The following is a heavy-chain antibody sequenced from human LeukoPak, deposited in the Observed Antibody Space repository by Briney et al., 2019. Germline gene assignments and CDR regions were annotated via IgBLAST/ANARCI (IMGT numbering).Heavy chain of an antibody. CDR2: IYYSGSA. CDR3: ARVPYGSGENWFDP. CDR1: GGSISSYY. D-gene: IGHD3-10*01. Sequence: SETLSLTCTVSGGSISSYYWSWIRQPPGKGLEWIGYIYYSGSATYNPSLKSRVTISVDTSKNQFSLKLSSVTAADTAVYYCARVPYGSGENWFDPWGQEALVTVSS. V-gene: IGHV4-59*01. J-gene: IGHJ5*02.